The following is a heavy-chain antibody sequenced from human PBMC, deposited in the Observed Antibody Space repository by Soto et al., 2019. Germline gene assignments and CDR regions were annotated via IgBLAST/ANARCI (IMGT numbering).Heavy chain of an antibody. CDR1: GFTFNTYW. V-gene: IGHV3-7*01. D-gene: IGHD3-16*02. CDR2: INQDGSLK. Sequence: VQLVESGGGLVQPGGSLRLSCATSGFTFNTYWLSWVRQAPGKGLEWVANINQDGSLKRYVDSVKGRFTISRDNARDSVDLQMNSLRADDTAVYYCSRDSQGSRLYAVDYWGQGTLVTVSS. CDR3: SRDSQGSRLYAVDY. J-gene: IGHJ4*02.